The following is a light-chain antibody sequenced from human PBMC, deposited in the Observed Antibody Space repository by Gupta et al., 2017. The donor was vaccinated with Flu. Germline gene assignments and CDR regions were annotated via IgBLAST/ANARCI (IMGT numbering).Light chain of an antibody. CDR1: QSLLYRLNNKNF. V-gene: IGKV4-1*01. CDR3: QQDYSTPLT. Sequence: DIVMTQSPDSLVVSLGERATINCKSSQSLLYRLNNKNFLAWFQQKPGQPPKLLIYWASTRESGVPDRFIGSGSGTDFTLTISSLRAEDVTVYYCQQDYSTPLTFGGGTKVEI. CDR2: WAS. J-gene: IGKJ4*01.